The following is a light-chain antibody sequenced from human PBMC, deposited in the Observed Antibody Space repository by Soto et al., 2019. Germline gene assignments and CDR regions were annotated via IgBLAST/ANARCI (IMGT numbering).Light chain of an antibody. V-gene: IGKV3D-20*02. CDR2: GAS. Sequence: EILLTQPPATLSLSPGERATLSCRASQSVRNNYLAWYQQKPGQAPSLLIYGASSRATGIPARFSGSGSGTDFTLTISSLEPEDFAIYYCQQRNTWPITFGQGTRLE. J-gene: IGKJ5*01. CDR1: QSVRNNY. CDR3: QQRNTWPIT.